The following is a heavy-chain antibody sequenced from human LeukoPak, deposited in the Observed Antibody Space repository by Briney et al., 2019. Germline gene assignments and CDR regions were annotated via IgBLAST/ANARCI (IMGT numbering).Heavy chain of an antibody. CDR2: ISGSGGST. J-gene: IGHJ4*02. V-gene: IGHV3-23*01. Sequence: GSLTLSCAASGLTFSSYAMSWVRQAPGKGLEWVSGISGSGGSTEYADSVKGRFTISRDNSKNTLYLQMNSLRAEDTAVYYCAKDQGDYGGNPARGFFDYWGQGTLVTVSS. CDR3: AKDQGDYGGNPARGFFDY. CDR1: GLTFSSYA. D-gene: IGHD4-23*01.